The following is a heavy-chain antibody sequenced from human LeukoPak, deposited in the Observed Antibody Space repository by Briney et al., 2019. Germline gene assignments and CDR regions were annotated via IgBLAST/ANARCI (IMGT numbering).Heavy chain of an antibody. CDR1: GFTFSSYG. J-gene: IGHJ4*02. V-gene: IGHV3-30*18. Sequence: GRSLRLSCAASGFTFSSYGMHWVRQAPGKGLEWVAVISYDGSNKYYADSVKGRFTISRDNSKNTLYLQMNSLRAEATAVYYCAKAFYDILTGFPNWGQGTLVTVSS. CDR3: AKAFYDILTGFPN. CDR2: ISYDGSNK. D-gene: IGHD3-9*01.